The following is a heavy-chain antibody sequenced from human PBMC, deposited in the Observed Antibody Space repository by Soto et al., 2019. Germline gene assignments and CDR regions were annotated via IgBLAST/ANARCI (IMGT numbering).Heavy chain of an antibody. Sequence: PGESLKISCKASGYSFTRYWISLVRQMPGKGLEWMGIIYPGDSDTRYSPSFQGQVTISADKSINTAYLQWSSLKASDTAMYYCARLSNYYPDYWGQGTLVTVSS. D-gene: IGHD3-10*01. V-gene: IGHV5-51*01. CDR2: IYPGDSDT. J-gene: IGHJ4*02. CDR3: ARLSNYYPDY. CDR1: GYSFTRYW.